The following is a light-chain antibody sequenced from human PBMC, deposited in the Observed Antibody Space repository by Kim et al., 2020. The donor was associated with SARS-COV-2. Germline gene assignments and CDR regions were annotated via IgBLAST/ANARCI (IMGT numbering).Light chain of an antibody. CDR1: KLGDKY. J-gene: IGLJ2*01. V-gene: IGLV3-1*01. Sequence: VSPGQTASITCSGDKLGDKYACWYQQKPCQSPVLVIYQDSKRPSGIPERFSGSNSGNTATLTISGTQAMDEADYYCQAWDSSTLAIGGGTQLTVL. CDR2: QDS. CDR3: QAWDSSTLA.